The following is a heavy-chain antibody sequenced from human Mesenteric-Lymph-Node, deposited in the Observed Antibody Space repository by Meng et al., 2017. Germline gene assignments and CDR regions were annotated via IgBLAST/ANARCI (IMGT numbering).Heavy chain of an antibody. CDR3: ARDDGYRTVDY. J-gene: IGHJ4*02. D-gene: IGHD5-24*01. V-gene: IGHV3-7*01. CDR2: IKQDGSEK. Sequence: GESLKISCAASGFNFRRYWMYWVRQAPGKGLEWVANIKQDGSEKYYVDSVKDRFTISRDNAKNSLFLQINSLRAEDTAVYYCARDDGYRTVDYWGQGTLVTVSS. CDR1: GFNFRRYW.